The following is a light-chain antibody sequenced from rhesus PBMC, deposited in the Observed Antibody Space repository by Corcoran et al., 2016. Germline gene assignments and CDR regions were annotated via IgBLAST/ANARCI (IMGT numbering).Light chain of an antibody. Sequence: EIVMTQSPATLSLSPGERATLSCRASQSVSSSLAWYQQKPGQAPKLLIYGAYSRATGIPARFSGSGSGTEFTLTISSLEPEDVGVYYCQQDYSWPWTFGQGTKVEIK. CDR3: QQDYSWPWT. V-gene: IGKV3-42*01. CDR2: GAY. J-gene: IGKJ1*01. CDR1: QSVSSS.